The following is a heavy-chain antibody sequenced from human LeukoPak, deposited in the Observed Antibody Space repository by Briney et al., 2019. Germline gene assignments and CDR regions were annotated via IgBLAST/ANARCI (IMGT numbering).Heavy chain of an antibody. Sequence: GGSLRLSCAASGFIVSSNYMSWVRQAPGKGLEWVSVIYSGGNAYYADSVKGRFTISRDNSKNTLYLQMNSLRAEDTAVYYCANRGDGGDFDYWGQGTLVTVSS. J-gene: IGHJ4*02. CDR2: IYSGGNA. D-gene: IGHD4-23*01. CDR3: ANRGDGGDFDY. CDR1: GFIVSSNY. V-gene: IGHV3-53*01.